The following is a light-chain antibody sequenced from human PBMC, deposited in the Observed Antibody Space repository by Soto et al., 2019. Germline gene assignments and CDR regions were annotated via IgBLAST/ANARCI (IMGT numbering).Light chain of an antibody. J-gene: IGKJ4*01. Sequence: DIQMTQSPSTLSASVGDRVTITCRASHIISSWLAWYQQKPGKAPKVMIYDASSLESGVPSRFSGSGSGTEFTLTISSLQPDDFATYYCQQYNSYSLTFGGGTKVEMK. CDR1: HIISSW. CDR3: QQYNSYSLT. V-gene: IGKV1-5*01. CDR2: DAS.